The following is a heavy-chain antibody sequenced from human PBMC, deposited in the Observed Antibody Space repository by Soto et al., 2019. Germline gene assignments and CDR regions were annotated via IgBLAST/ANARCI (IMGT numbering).Heavy chain of an antibody. Sequence: QVQLVQSGAEVKKPGSSVKVSCKASGGTFSSYAISWVRQAPGQGLEWMGGIIPIFGTANYAQKFQGRVTNTAXXSXSXXYMALSSLRSEDTAVYYCARGMSTVTMMPPAYFDYWGQGTLVTVSS. J-gene: IGHJ4*02. D-gene: IGHD3-22*01. V-gene: IGHV1-69*12. CDR2: IIPIFGTA. CDR3: ARGMSTVTMMPPAYFDY. CDR1: GGTFSSYA.